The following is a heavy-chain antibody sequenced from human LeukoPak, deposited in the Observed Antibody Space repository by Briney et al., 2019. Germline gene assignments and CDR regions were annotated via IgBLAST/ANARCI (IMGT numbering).Heavy chain of an antibody. D-gene: IGHD3-9*01. CDR3: ARLRLLRYFDRYYYMDV. V-gene: IGHV4-34*01. CDR1: GGSFSGYY. Sequence: SETLSLTCAVYGGSFSGYYWSWIRQPPGKGLEWIGEINHSGSTNYNPSLKSRVTISVDTSKNQFSLKLSSVTAADTAVYYCARLRLLRYFDRYYYMDVWGKGTTVTISS. J-gene: IGHJ6*03. CDR2: INHSGST.